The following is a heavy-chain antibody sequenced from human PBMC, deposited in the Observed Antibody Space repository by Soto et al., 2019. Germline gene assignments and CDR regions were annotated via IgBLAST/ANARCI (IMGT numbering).Heavy chain of an antibody. V-gene: IGHV3-30*19. Sequence: QVQLVESGGGVVQPGTSLRVSCVGSGFTFRSYVIHWVRQAPGKGLEWVALTSYDGSDKYYGDSVMGRFPNSRDNSRNTVDLQMDSLRLEDTALYYCARWGTTGGLDVWGQGTLVSVSS. J-gene: IGHJ1*01. CDR1: GFTFRSYV. CDR2: TSYDGSDK. D-gene: IGHD3-16*01. CDR3: ARWGTTGGLDV.